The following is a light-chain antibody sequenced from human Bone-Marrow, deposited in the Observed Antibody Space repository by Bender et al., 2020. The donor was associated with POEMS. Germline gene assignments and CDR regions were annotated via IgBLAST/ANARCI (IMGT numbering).Light chain of an antibody. V-gene: IGLV3-1*01. CDR3: CSYAGSPWV. Sequence: SYELTQPPSVSVSPGQTASITCSGDNLWDKYTSWYRQKAGQSPVLVIFQDSERPPGPLGRVSAPKSGNAATLTISGTQATDEADYYCCSYAGSPWVFGGGTKVTVL. J-gene: IGLJ3*02. CDR2: QDS. CDR1: NLWDKY.